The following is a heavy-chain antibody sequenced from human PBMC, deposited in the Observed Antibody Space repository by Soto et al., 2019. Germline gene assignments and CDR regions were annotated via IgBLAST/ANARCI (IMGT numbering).Heavy chain of an antibody. V-gene: IGHV4-39*01. Sequence: QLQLQESGPGLVKPSETLSLTCTVSGGSISSSSYYWGWIRQPPGKGLEWVGSIYYSGSTYYNPSLRSRVTISVDSSKNQFSLKLSSVTAADAAVYCCASYAGELAVAGPAGDYWGQGTLVTVSS. CDR1: GGSISSSSYY. CDR2: IYYSGST. J-gene: IGHJ4*02. CDR3: ASYAGELAVAGPAGDY. D-gene: IGHD6-19*01.